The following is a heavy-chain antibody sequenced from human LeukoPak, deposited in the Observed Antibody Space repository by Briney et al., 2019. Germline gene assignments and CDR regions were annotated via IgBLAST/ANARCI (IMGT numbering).Heavy chain of an antibody. D-gene: IGHD1-26*01. Sequence: ASVKVSCKASGYSFTSYAMNWVRQAPGQGLEWMGWMNPNSGNTGYAQKFQGRVTMTRNTSISTAYMELSSLRSEDTAVYYCARGRRVVGAIPDYWGQGTLVTVSS. V-gene: IGHV1-8*02. CDR1: GYSFTSYA. CDR3: ARGRRVVGAIPDY. CDR2: MNPNSGNT. J-gene: IGHJ4*02.